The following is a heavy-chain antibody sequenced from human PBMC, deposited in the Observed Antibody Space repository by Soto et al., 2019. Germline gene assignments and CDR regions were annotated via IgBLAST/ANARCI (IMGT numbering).Heavy chain of an antibody. CDR3: ARSSVLVVAATPHYYYGMDV. CDR1: GGTFSSYT. CDR2: IIPILGIA. J-gene: IGHJ6*02. D-gene: IGHD2-15*01. V-gene: IGHV1-69*02. Sequence: QVQLVQSGAEVKKPGSSVKVSCKASGGTFSSYTISWVRQAPGQGLEWMVRIIPILGIANYAQKFQGRVTITADKSTSTAYRVLSSLSSADTAVYYCARSSVLVVAATPHYYYGMDVCGQWTTVTVSS.